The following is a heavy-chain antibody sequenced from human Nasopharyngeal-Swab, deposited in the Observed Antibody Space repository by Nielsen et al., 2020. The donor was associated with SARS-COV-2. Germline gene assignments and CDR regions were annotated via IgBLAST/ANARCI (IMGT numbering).Heavy chain of an antibody. CDR1: GFTFRSYA. V-gene: IGHV3-23*01. Sequence: LSLTCAASGFTFRSYAISWVRQALGKGLEWVSVISGSDYTTYYADSVKGRFTISRDNSKNTVNLQMNSLRVEDTAIYYCAKDRDSGDDSDDYYHYYGMDVWGQGTTVTVFS. CDR2: ISGSDYTT. D-gene: IGHD5-12*01. CDR3: AKDRDSGDDSDDYYHYYGMDV. J-gene: IGHJ6*02.